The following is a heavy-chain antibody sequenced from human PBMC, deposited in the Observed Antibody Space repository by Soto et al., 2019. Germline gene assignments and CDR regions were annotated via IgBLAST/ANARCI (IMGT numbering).Heavy chain of an antibody. CDR2: VNPNSGNT. CDR1: GYIFSSND. V-gene: IGHV1-8*01. CDR3: ARAHDSGDVDY. J-gene: IGHJ4*02. Sequence: QVQLVQSGAEVKEPGASVKVSCKSSGYIFSSNDINRVRQATGQGLEWMGSVNPNSGNTLYTRRFQGRVTMTSSTSISTAYMELSSLRFDDTAVYYCARAHDSGDVDYWGQATLVTVSS. D-gene: IGHD4-17*01.